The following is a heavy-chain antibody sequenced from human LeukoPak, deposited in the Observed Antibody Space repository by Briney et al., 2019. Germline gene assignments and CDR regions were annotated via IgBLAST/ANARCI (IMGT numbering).Heavy chain of an antibody. J-gene: IGHJ6*02. CDR3: ARDLVVVPAAISLYYYYYYGMDV. CDR2: INPSGGST. D-gene: IGHD2-2*01. Sequence: ASVKVSCKASGYTFTGYYMHWVRQAPGQGLEWMGIINPSGGSTSYAQKFQGRVTMTRDTSTSTVYMELSSLRSEDTAVYYCARDLVVVPAAISLYYYYYYGMDVWGQGTTVTVSS. CDR1: GYTFTGYY. V-gene: IGHV1-46*01.